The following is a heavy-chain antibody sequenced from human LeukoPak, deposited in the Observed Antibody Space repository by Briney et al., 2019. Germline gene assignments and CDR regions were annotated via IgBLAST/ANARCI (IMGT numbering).Heavy chain of an antibody. Sequence: PSETLSLTCAVYGGSFSGYYWSWIRQPPGKGLEWIGEINHSGSTNYNPSLKSRVTISVDTSKNQFSLKLSSVTAADTAVYYCARVSTVVTPRDYYYGMDVWGQGTTVTVSS. V-gene: IGHV4-34*01. J-gene: IGHJ6*02. CDR2: INHSGST. CDR3: ARVSTVVTPRDYYYGMDV. CDR1: GGSFSGYY. D-gene: IGHD4-23*01.